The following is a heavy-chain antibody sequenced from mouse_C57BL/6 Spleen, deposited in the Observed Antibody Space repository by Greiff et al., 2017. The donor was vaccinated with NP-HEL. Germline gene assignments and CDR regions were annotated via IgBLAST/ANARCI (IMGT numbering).Heavy chain of an antibody. J-gene: IGHJ4*01. CDR3: ARRSNYEDYAMDY. D-gene: IGHD2-5*01. CDR1: GFTFSDYG. CDR2: ISSGRSTI. Sequence: EVQVVESGGGLVKPGGSLKLSCAASGFTFSDYGMHWVRQAPEKGLEWVAYISSGRSTIYYADTVKGRFTISRDNAKNTLFLQMTSLRSEDTAMYYCARRSNYEDYAMDYWGQGTSVTVSS. V-gene: IGHV5-17*01.